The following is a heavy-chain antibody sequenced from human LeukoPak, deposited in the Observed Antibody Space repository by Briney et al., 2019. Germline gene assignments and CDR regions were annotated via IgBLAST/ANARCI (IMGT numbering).Heavy chain of an antibody. CDR1: GCSISSGDYY. V-gene: IGHV4-30-4*01. D-gene: IGHD1-20*01. CDR2: IYYSGST. J-gene: IGHJ4*02. Sequence: PSQTLSLTCTVSGCSISSGDYYWSWIRQPPGKGLEWIGYIYYSGSTYYNPSLKSRVTISVDTSKNQFSLKLSSVTAADTAVYYCARSYNWNDSFDYWGQGTLVTVSS. CDR3: ARSYNWNDSFDY.